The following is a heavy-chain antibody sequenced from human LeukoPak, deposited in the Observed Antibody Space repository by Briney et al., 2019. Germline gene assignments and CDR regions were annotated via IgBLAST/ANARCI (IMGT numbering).Heavy chain of an antibody. CDR3: ARDLPYSGYDPRHNAFDI. CDR1: GFTVSSNY. V-gene: IGHV3-53*01. Sequence: GGSLRLSCAASGFTVSSNYMSWVRQAPGKGLEWVSVIYSGGSTYYADSVKGRFTISRDNSKNTLYLQMNSLRAEDTAVYYCARDLPYSGYDPRHNAFDIWGQGTMVTVSS. J-gene: IGHJ3*02. D-gene: IGHD5-12*01. CDR2: IYSGGST.